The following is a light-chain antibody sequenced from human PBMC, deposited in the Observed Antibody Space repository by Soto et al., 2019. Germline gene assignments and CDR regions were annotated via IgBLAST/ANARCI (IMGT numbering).Light chain of an antibody. CDR1: QDINIY. J-gene: IGKJ5*01. V-gene: IGKV1-33*01. CDR2: DAS. CDR3: QQYDILPIT. Sequence: DTQMTQSPSSLFSSVWDRVTITCQATQDINIYLNWYQQKPGKAPNLLIYDASNLEIGVPSRFSGSGSGTHFTFTISSLQTEDIGTYYCQQYDILPITFGRGTRLEIK.